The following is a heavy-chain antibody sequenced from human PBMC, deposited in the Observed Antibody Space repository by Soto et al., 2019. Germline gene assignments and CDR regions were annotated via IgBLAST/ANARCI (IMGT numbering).Heavy chain of an antibody. CDR1: GFSFGTYA. V-gene: IGHV3-21*01. CDR2: ISFSSSYI. D-gene: IGHD2-15*01. J-gene: IGHJ4*02. Sequence: SGGSLRLACAASGFSFGTYAMNLVRQAPGKGLEWVSFISFSSSYIYYADSVRGRFTVSRDNAKNSLYLQLNNLRAEDTAVYYCATGTYPPLLDSWRQGRLFTVSS. CDR3: ATGTYPPLLDS.